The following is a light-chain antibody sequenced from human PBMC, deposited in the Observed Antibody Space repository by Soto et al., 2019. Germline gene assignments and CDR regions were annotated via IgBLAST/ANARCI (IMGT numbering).Light chain of an antibody. V-gene: IGKV3-11*01. CDR1: QSVSSY. CDR3: QQRSNWPIT. Sequence: EIVLTQSPSTLSLSPGGRPTLRCRASQSVSSYLAWYQQKPGQAPRIIIYDASNRATGIPARFSGSGSGTDFTLTISSLETEDFAVYYCQQRSNWPITFGQGTRLEIK. CDR2: DAS. J-gene: IGKJ5*01.